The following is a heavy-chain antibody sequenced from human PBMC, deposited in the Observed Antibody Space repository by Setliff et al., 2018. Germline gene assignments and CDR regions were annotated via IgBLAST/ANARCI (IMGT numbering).Heavy chain of an antibody. CDR1: GASITSGGFY. Sequence: SETLSLTCSVSGASITSGGFYWTWIRQPAGKGLEWIGHISPSGSTTYNPSVKRRVTTALYTSKNHFSLKLDSVTAADTALFYCARDTPHDPVSSSWYRNWFDPLGQGILVTVSS. D-gene: IGHD6-13*01. J-gene: IGHJ5*02. V-gene: IGHV4-61*09. CDR3: ARDTPHDPVSSSWYRNWFDP. CDR2: ISPSGST.